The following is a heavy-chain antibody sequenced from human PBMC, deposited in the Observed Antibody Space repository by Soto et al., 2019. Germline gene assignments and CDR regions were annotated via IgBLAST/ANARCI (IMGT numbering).Heavy chain of an antibody. CDR3: AKDVDRLGELWGYFQS. J-gene: IGHJ1*01. Sequence: GGSLRLSCTVSGFMFEDFAMHWVRQAPGQGLEWVSGINWNGVNKGYAESVLGRFTISRDNAKKSLYLDMNYLRPEDTALYFCAKDVDRLGELWGYFQSWGQGTMVTVST. CDR1: GFMFEDFA. D-gene: IGHD3-16*01. V-gene: IGHV3-9*01. CDR2: INWNGVNK.